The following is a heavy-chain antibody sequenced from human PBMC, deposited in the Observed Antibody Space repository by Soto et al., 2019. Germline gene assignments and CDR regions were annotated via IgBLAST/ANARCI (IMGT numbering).Heavy chain of an antibody. J-gene: IGHJ4*02. CDR1: GFTFRTYG. V-gene: IGHV3-33*01. Sequence: VQLVESGGGVVQPGRSLRLSCAASGFTFRTYGMYWVRQAPGKGLEWVAVIWDDASNKYCADSVEGRFTISRDNSENTLYLQMNSLRAEVTAVYYCARGRVDGGELDLWGQGTLVTVSS. CDR3: ARGRVDGGELDL. CDR2: IWDDASNK. D-gene: IGHD1-26*01.